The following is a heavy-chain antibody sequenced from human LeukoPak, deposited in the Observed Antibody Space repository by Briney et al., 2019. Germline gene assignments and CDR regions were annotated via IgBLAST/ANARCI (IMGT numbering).Heavy chain of an antibody. CDR1: LGALSGDY. V-gene: IGHV4-34*01. D-gene: IGHD5-12*01. CDR3: GSTRGYSGYDYDY. Sequence: SETLSLTCAVYLGALSGDYWSWIRQPPGKGLEWIGEINHSGSTNYNPSLKSRVTISVDASKNQFSLKLSSVTAADTAVYYFGSTRGYSGYDYDYWGQGTLVTVSS. J-gene: IGHJ4*02. CDR2: INHSGST.